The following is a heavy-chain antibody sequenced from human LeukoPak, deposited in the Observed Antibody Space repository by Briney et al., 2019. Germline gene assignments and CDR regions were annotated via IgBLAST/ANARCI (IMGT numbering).Heavy chain of an antibody. CDR2: ISYDGSNK. CDR3: AKGAPYGDFPSY. V-gene: IGHV3-30*18. Sequence: GRSLRLSCAASGFTFSSYGMHWVRQAPGKGLEWVAVISYDGSNKYYADSVKGRFTISRDNSKNTLYLQMNSLRAEDTAVYYCAKGAPYGDFPSYWGQGTLVTVSS. J-gene: IGHJ4*02. D-gene: IGHD4-17*01. CDR1: GFTFSSYG.